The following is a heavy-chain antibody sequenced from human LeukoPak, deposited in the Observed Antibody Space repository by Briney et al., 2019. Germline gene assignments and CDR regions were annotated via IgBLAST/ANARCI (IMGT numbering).Heavy chain of an antibody. CDR2: INPSGGST. D-gene: IGHD6-19*01. J-gene: IGHJ3*02. CDR3: GGSSGWYEAFDI. Sequence: GASVEVSCKASGYTFTSYYMHWVRQAPGQGLEWMGIINPSGGSTSYAQKFQGRVTMTRDTSTSTVYMELSSLRSEDTAVYYCGGSSGWYEAFDIWGQGTVVTVSS. V-gene: IGHV1-46*01. CDR1: GYTFTSYY.